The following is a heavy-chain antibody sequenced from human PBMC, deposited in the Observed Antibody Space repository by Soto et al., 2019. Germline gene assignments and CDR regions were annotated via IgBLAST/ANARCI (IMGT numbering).Heavy chain of an antibody. CDR2: ISYTGTT. CDR3: AAVGGYYGDYPNFDY. Sequence: PSETLSLTCSVSGRSISPFYWGWIRQPPGKALGWVGSISYTGTTNCSPSLKSRVTMSVDTSRNHFSLKLTSVTAADTAVYYCAAVGGYYGDYPNFDYWGRGTRVNVSS. J-gene: IGHJ4*02. CDR1: GRSISPFY. D-gene: IGHD4-17*01. V-gene: IGHV4-59*01.